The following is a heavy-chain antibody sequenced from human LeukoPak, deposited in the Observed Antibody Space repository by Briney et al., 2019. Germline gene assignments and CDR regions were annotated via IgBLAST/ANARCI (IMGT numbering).Heavy chain of an antibody. D-gene: IGHD3-22*01. J-gene: IGHJ5*02. CDR1: GFSFSSYG. CDR3: AKDLSIHYDTRGFDP. V-gene: IGHV3-30*18. Sequence: GGSLRLSCAASGFSFSSYGMHWVRQAPGKGLEWVAFISYDGSNRYYTESVKGRFTISRDNSKNTLSLQMNSLRAEDTAMYYCAKDLSIHYDTRGFDPWGQGTLVTVSS. CDR2: ISYDGSNR.